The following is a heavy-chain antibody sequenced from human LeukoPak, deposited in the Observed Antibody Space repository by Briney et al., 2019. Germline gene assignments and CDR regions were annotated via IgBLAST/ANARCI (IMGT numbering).Heavy chain of an antibody. Sequence: GGSLRLSCAASGFTFSDHYMDWVRQAPGKGLEWVGRARKKANSYIADYAASVKGRSTISRDESKNSLYLQMNSLKTEDTAVYYCARGVNGDWFPFDYWGQGTLVTVSS. CDR3: ARGVNGDWFPFDY. V-gene: IGHV3-72*01. CDR1: GFTFSDHY. D-gene: IGHD2-21*02. J-gene: IGHJ4*02. CDR2: ARKKANSYIA.